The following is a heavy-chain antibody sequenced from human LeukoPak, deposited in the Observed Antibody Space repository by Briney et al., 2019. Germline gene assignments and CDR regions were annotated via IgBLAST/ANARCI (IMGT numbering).Heavy chain of an antibody. Sequence: SETLSLTCTVSGGSISSYYWSWIRQPAGKGLEWIGRIYTSGSTNYNPSFKSRVTVLVDTSKNQLSLRLTSVAAADTAIYYCARQPSATAAFDIWGQGTMVIVSS. CDR2: IYTSGST. V-gene: IGHV4-4*07. J-gene: IGHJ3*02. CDR3: ARQPSATAAFDI. CDR1: GGSISSYY. D-gene: IGHD5-18*01.